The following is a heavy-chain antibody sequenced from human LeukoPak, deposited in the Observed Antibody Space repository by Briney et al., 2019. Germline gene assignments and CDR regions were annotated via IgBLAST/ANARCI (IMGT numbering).Heavy chain of an antibody. CDR3: SEGVVHGSGGYVWAFDI. V-gene: IGHV3-23*01. CDR2: IGCCLCGT. CDR1: GFTYNFYA. J-gene: IGHJ4*02. D-gene: IGHD6-19*01. Sequence: GGSLRVSCVACGFTYNFYAMHGVRQARGKGLAGVATIGCCLCGTYFADSVKGRLTISLDDSKHALYLQMSKLRDKDRANYFCSEGVVHGSGGYVWAFDIWGQGTLVTVSS.